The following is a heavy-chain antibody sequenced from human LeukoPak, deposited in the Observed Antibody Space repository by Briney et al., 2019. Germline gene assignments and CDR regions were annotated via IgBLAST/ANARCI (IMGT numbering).Heavy chain of an antibody. Sequence: GGSLTLSCAASGFTFSSYSMNWVCQAPGKGLEWVSYISSSSSTIYYADSVKGRFTISRDNAKNSLYLQMNSLRAEDTAVYYCARVDQDSSGWLFDYWGQGTLVTVSS. CDR3: ARVDQDSSGWLFDY. CDR1: GFTFSSYS. V-gene: IGHV3-48*01. D-gene: IGHD6-19*01. CDR2: ISSSSSTI. J-gene: IGHJ4*02.